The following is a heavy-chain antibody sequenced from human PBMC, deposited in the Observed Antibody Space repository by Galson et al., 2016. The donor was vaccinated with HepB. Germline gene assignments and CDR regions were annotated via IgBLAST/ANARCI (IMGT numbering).Heavy chain of an antibody. J-gene: IGHJ6*02. V-gene: IGHV3-21*01. Sequence: SLRLSCAGSGFTFSGYSMNWVRQAPGKGLEWVSSITRSSSYIYYADSVKGRFTISRDIAKNSLYLQMSSLRAEDTAVYYWARGQTPGYSSGWYHYGMDVWGQGTTVTVSS. D-gene: IGHD6-25*01. CDR3: ARGQTPGYSSGWYHYGMDV. CDR1: GFTFSGYS. CDR2: ITRSSSYI.